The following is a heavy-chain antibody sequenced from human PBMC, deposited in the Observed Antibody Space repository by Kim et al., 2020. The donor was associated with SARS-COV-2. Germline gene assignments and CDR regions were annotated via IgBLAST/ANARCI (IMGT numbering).Heavy chain of an antibody. D-gene: IGHD6-6*01. V-gene: IGHV4-39*01. CDR3: ARPGASSSSAYNWFDP. CDR2: IYYSGST. CDR1: GGSISSSSYY. J-gene: IGHJ5*02. Sequence: SETLSLTCTVSGGSISSSSYYWGWIRQPPGKGLEWIGSIYYSGSTYYNPSLKSRVTISVDTSKNQFSLKLSPVTAADTAVYYCARPGASSSSAYNWFDPWGQGTLVTVSS.